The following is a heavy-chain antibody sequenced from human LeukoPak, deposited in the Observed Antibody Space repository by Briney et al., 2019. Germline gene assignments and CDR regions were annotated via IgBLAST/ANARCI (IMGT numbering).Heavy chain of an antibody. D-gene: IGHD6-13*01. V-gene: IGHV3-30*02. CDR1: GFTFSSYG. Sequence: GGSLRLSCAASGFTFSSYGMHWVRQAPGKGLEWVAVIWYGGSNKYYADSVKGRFTISRDNSKNTLYLQMNSLRAEDTAVYYCAKNGIAAAGYPYYFDYWGQGTLVTVSS. CDR3: AKNGIAAAGYPYYFDY. J-gene: IGHJ4*02. CDR2: IWYGGSNK.